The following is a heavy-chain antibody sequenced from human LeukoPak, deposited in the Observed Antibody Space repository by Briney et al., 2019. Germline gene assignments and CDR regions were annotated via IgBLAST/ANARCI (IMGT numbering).Heavy chain of an antibody. J-gene: IGHJ4*02. CDR1: GFTFSSYW. V-gene: IGHV3-74*01. D-gene: IGHD6-25*01. Sequence: GGSLRLSCAASGFTFSSYWMHWVRQAPGKGLVWVSRINSDGSSTSYADSVKGRFTISRDNAKNTLHLQMNSLRAEDTAVYYCARVKLSIAAFDYWGQGTLVTVSS. CDR3: ARVKLSIAAFDY. CDR2: INSDGSST.